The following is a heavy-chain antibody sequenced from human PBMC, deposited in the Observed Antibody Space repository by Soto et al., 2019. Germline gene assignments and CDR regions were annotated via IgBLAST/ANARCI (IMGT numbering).Heavy chain of an antibody. CDR2: ISYDGSNK. CDR3: AKETVVGYYYYYGMDV. CDR1: GFTFSSYG. J-gene: IGHJ6*02. Sequence: PGGSLRLSCAASGFTFSSYGMHWVRQAPGKGLEWVAVISYDGSNKYYADSVKGRFTISRDNSKNTLYLQMNSLRAEDTAVYYCAKETVVGYYYYYGMDVWGQGTTVTVS. D-gene: IGHD2-15*01. V-gene: IGHV3-30*18.